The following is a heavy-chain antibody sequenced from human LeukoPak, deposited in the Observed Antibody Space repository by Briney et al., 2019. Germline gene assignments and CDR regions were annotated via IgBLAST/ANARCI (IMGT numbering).Heavy chain of an antibody. V-gene: IGHV3-72*01. Sequence: GGSLRLSCAVSGFTFSDHYMDWVRQAPGKGLEWVGRIRNKANRYTTEYGASVKGRFTISRDDSKNSLYLQMNSLKTEDTAVYYCAASTKHTAMVDYWGQGTLVTVSS. CDR1: GFTFSDHY. CDR2: IRNKANRYTT. CDR3: AASTKHTAMVDY. D-gene: IGHD5-18*01. J-gene: IGHJ4*02.